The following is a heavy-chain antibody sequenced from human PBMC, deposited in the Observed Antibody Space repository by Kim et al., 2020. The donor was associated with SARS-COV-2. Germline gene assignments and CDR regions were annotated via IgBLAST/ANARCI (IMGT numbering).Heavy chain of an antibody. V-gene: IGHV4-30-2*01. J-gene: IGHJ6*02. Sequence: NPSLKSRVTISVDRSKNQFSLKRSSVNAADTAVYYCARTIAKEVYGMDVWGQGTTVTVSS. D-gene: IGHD2-21*01. CDR3: ARTIAKEVYGMDV.